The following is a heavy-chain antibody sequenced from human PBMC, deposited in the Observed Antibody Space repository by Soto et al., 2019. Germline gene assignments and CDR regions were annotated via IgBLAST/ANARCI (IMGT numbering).Heavy chain of an antibody. D-gene: IGHD3-22*01. CDR3: ARGIGGYFVN. J-gene: IGHJ4*02. CDR2: INHSGST. V-gene: IGHV4-34*01. CDR1: GGSFSGYY. Sequence: PSETLSLTCAVYGGSFSGYYWSWIRQPPGKGLEWIGEINHSGSTNYNPSLKSRVTISVDTSKNQFSLKLSSVTAADTAVYYCARGIGGYFVNWGQGTLVTVSS.